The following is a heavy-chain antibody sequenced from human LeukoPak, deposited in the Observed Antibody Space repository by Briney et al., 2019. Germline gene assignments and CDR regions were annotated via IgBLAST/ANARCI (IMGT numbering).Heavy chain of an antibody. CDR2: IYTSGST. CDR1: GGSISSGSYY. Sequence: SGTLSLTCTVSGGSISSGSYYWSWIRQPAGKGLEWIGRIYTSGSTNYNPSLKSRVTISVDTSKNQFPLKLSSVTAADTAVYYCARDRYKWELSDWGQGTLVTVSS. CDR3: ARDRYKWELSD. V-gene: IGHV4-61*02. D-gene: IGHD1-26*01. J-gene: IGHJ4*02.